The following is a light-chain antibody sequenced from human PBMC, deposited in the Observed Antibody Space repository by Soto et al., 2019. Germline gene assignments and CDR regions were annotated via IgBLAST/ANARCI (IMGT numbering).Light chain of an antibody. CDR3: QKCDYLPI. CDR2: DAS. V-gene: IGKV1-33*01. Sequence: GDRVTITCQASHDITSYLNWYQHKPGKAPKLLIYDASILEAGVPSRFSGSGSGTDFTSTISSLQPEDVATYYCQKCDYLPIFGPGTTVDLK. CDR1: HDITSY. J-gene: IGKJ3*01.